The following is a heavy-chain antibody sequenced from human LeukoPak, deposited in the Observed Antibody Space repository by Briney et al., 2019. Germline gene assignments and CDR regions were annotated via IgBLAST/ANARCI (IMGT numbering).Heavy chain of an antibody. CDR3: ATHIMVRSWYVRYYYYGMDV. CDR1: GYILTELS. V-gene: IGHV1-24*01. J-gene: IGHJ6*02. Sequence: GASVKVSCKVSGYILTELSMHWVRQAPGKGLEWMGGFDPEDGETIYAQKFQGRVTMTEDTSTDTAYMELSSLRSEDTAVYYCATHIMVRSWYVRYYYYGMDVWGQGTTVTVSS. CDR2: FDPEDGET. D-gene: IGHD6-13*01.